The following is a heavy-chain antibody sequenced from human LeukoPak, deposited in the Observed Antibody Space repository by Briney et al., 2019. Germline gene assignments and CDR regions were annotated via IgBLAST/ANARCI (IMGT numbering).Heavy chain of an antibody. J-gene: IGHJ4*01. Sequence: GGSLRLSCVVSGFSFSDSYMTWLRQTPGKGLESLAYISPSSHDIYYADSVKGRFTISRDNARTSLYLQMNSLGPDDTALYYCSTDPRLLTYWGHGTLVTVSS. CDR1: GFSFSDSY. D-gene: IGHD2-8*01. CDR2: ISPSSHDI. V-gene: IGHV3-11*01. CDR3: STDPRLLTY.